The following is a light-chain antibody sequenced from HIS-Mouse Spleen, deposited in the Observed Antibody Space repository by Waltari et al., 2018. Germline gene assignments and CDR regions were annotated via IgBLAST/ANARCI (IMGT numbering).Light chain of an antibody. CDR1: SSNIGSNY. CDR2: RNN. V-gene: IGLV1-47*01. Sequence: QSVLTQPPSASGTPGQRVTISCSGSSSNIGSNYVYWYQQLPGTAPKLLIYRNNQRPSGVPARFSGSKSGTSASLAIRGLRSEEEADYYCAAWDDSLSGVVFGGGTKLTVL. CDR3: AAWDDSLSGVV. J-gene: IGLJ2*01.